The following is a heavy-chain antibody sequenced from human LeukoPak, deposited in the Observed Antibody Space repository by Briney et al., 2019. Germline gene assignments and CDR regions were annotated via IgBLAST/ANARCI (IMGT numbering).Heavy chain of an antibody. Sequence: SETLSLTCTVSGDSISSGDYYWNWIRQPPGKGLEWIGYIYYSGRTYYNPSLESRITISVDTSKNQFSLKLSSVTAADTAVYFCARGALYGDVPRHVHVWYFDYWGQGTLVTVSS. J-gene: IGHJ4*02. CDR3: ARGALYGDVPRHVHVWYFDY. CDR2: IYYSGRT. D-gene: IGHD4-17*01. CDR1: GDSISSGDYY. V-gene: IGHV4-30-4*01.